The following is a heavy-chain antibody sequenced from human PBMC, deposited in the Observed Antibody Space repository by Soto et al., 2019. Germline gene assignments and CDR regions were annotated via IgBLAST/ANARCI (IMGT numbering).Heavy chain of an antibody. CDR2: RYYSGNT. Sequence: HVQLQESGPGQVTPSQTLSLSCTVSGVSITSGSYYWTWVRQSPGKGLEWIGYRYYSGNTYYNPSLNRRASISVDTSKNQFFLKLTSVTAADTAVYFCARGGYDTSGQTFIGWGPDCWGQGTLVTVSS. D-gene: IGHD3-22*01. CDR1: GVSITSGSYY. V-gene: IGHV4-30-4*01. J-gene: IGHJ4*02. CDR3: ARGGYDTSGQTFIGWGPDC.